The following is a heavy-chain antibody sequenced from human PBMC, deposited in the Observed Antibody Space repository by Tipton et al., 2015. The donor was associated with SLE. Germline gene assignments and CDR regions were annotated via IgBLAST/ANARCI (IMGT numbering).Heavy chain of an antibody. V-gene: IGHV4-31*03. CDR3: AREVKIISDSDAFDI. J-gene: IGHJ3*02. CDR2: IHSTGSA. CDR1: GGSISSGNYF. D-gene: IGHD3-3*02. Sequence: TLSLTCTVSGGSISSGNYFWSWIRQHPDKGLEWIGYIHSTGSAYYNPSFRSRFTLSVDTSKNQFSLRLNSVTAADTAVYYCAREVKIISDSDAFDIWGQGTLVTVSS.